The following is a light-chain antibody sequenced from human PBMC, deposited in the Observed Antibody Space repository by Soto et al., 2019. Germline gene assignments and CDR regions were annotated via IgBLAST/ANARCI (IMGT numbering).Light chain of an antibody. J-gene: IGLJ1*01. CDR1: SSNIGGNS. Sequence: QSVLTQPPSVSAAPGQTVTNSCSGSSSNIGGNSVSWYQQLPGTAPKLLIYDDNKRPSGIPDRFSGSKSGTSATLGITGFQTGDEADYYCGSWDSSLSAYVFGTGTKVTVL. CDR3: GSWDSSLSAYV. CDR2: DDN. V-gene: IGLV1-51*01.